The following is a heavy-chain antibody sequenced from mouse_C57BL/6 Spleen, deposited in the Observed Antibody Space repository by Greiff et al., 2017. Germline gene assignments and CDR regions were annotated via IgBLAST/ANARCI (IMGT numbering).Heavy chain of an antibody. CDR3: ARHARSLRGYFDV. Sequence: EVKLMESGGDLVKPGGSLKLSCAASGFTFSSYGMSWVRQTPDKRLEWVATISSGGSSTYYPDSVKGRFTISRDNAKNTLYLQMSSLKSEDTAMYYGARHARSLRGYFDVWGTGTTVTVSS. CDR2: ISSGGSST. J-gene: IGHJ1*03. V-gene: IGHV5-6*01. CDR1: GFTFSSYG.